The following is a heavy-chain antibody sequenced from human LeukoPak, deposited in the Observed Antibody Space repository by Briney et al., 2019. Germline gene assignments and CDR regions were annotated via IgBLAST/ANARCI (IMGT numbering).Heavy chain of an antibody. D-gene: IGHD2-21*02. J-gene: IGHJ5*02. CDR2: ISAYNGNT. CDR3: ARDVAAYCGGDCYSEVEGSWFDP. CDR1: GYTFTSYG. Sequence: ASVKVSCKASGYTFTSYGISWVRQAPGQGLEWMGWISAYNGNTNYAQKLQGRVTMTTDTSTSTAYMELRSLRPDDTAVYYCARDVAAYCGGDCYSEVEGSWFDPWGQGTLVTVSS. V-gene: IGHV1-18*01.